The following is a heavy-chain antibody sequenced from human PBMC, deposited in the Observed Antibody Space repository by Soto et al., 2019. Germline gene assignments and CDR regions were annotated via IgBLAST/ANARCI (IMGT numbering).Heavy chain of an antibody. J-gene: IGHJ3*02. CDR1: GFTVSSNY. V-gene: IGHV3-53*01. CDR2: IYSGGST. Sequence: PGGSLRLSCAASGFTVSSNYMSWVRQTPGKGLEWVSVIYSGGSTYYADSVKGRFTISRDNSKNTLYLQMNSLRAEDTAVYYCARDRNWNAASDIWGQGTMVTVSS. D-gene: IGHD1-1*01. CDR3: ARDRNWNAASDI.